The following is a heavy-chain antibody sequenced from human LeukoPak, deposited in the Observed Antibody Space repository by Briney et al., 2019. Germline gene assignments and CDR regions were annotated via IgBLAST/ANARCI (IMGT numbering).Heavy chain of an antibody. CDR3: ARGRSSTWYRYFDY. CDR2: INPSGST. CDR1: GVSFSGYY. Sequence: PSETLSLTCAVYGVSFSGYYWSWIRQPPGKGLEWIGEINPSGSTNYNPSLKSRVTMSIDTSKNQFSLNLSSVTAADTAVFYCARGRSSTWYRYFDYWGQGTLVTLSS. J-gene: IGHJ4*02. V-gene: IGHV4-34*01. D-gene: IGHD6-13*01.